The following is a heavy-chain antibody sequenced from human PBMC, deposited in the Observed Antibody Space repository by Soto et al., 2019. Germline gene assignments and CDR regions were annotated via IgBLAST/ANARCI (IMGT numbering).Heavy chain of an antibody. J-gene: IGHJ5*02. CDR1: GFVFHDYA. CDR3: ARPGRFNFDVLTGSHFNT. V-gene: IGHV3-9*01. CDR2: ISWNGDMI. D-gene: IGHD3-9*01. Sequence: DVQLVESGGGLIQPGRSLRLSCAASGFVFHDYAMHWVRQAPGKGLEWVSGISWNGDMIAYADSVKGRFTISRDNAKNSLYLQMTSLRAEDTALYYCARPGRFNFDVLTGSHFNTWGQGTPVTVSS.